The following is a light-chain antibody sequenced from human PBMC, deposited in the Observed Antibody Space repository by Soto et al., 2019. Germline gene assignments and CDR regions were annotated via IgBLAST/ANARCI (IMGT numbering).Light chain of an antibody. J-gene: IGKJ1*01. Sequence: TQSPSSLSASVGDRVTITCRASQGIRNDLAWYQQKPGQAPRLLIYGASSRATAIPDRFSGSGSGTDFTLSINRLEPEDFAVYYCQLYGYSSTFGQGTKVDIK. V-gene: IGKV3-20*01. CDR1: QGIRND. CDR3: QLYGYSST. CDR2: GAS.